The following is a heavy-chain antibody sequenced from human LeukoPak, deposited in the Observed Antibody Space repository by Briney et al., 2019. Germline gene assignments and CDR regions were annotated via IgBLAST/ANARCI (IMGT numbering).Heavy chain of an antibody. CDR2: IKEDGGEK. V-gene: IGHV3-7*01. D-gene: IGHD4-17*01. CDR3: AKYGDYLDN. Sequence: PGGSLRLSCAASGFTFSSYAMSWVRQAPGKGLEWVASIKEDGGEKYYVDSLKGRFTISRDNAQNSLYLQMNSLRAEDTAVYYCAKYGDYLDNWGQGTLVTVSS. J-gene: IGHJ4*02. CDR1: GFTFSSYA.